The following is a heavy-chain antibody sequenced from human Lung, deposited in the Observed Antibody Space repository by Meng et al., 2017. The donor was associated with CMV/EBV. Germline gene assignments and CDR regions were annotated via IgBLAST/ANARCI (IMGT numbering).Heavy chain of an antibody. CDR2: IRYDGSNK. D-gene: IGHD3-22*01. CDR3: AKDPNPHYYDSSGLDY. Sequence: GESXKISCAASGFTFSSYGMHWVRQAPGKGLEWVAFIRYDGSNKYYADSVKGRFTISRDNSKNTLYLQMNSLRAEDTAVYYCAKDPNPHYYDSSGLDYWGHGTLVTVSS. J-gene: IGHJ4*01. V-gene: IGHV3-30*02. CDR1: GFTFSSYG.